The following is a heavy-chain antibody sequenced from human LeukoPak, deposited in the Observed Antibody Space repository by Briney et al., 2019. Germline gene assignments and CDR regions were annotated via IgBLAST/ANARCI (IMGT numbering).Heavy chain of an antibody. D-gene: IGHD3-10*01. J-gene: IGHJ4*02. CDR1: GFTFSSYE. V-gene: IGHV3-48*03. Sequence: GGSLRLSCVASGFTFSSYETNWVRQAPGKGLEWVSYISSSGSPIYYADSVKGRFTISRDNAKNSVSLQMNSLRAEDTAVYYCARDYYGSGMNDYWGQGTLVTVSS. CDR2: ISSSGSPI. CDR3: ARDYYGSGMNDY.